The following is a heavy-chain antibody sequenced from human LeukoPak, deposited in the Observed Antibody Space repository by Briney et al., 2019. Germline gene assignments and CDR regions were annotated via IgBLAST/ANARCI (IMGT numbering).Heavy chain of an antibody. Sequence: GRSLRLSCAASGFTFSSYGMHWVRQAPGKGPEWVAVISYDGSNKYYADSVKGRFTISRDNSKNTLYLQMNSLRAEDTAVYYCAKLVGATSFDYWGQGTLVTVSS. CDR2: ISYDGSNK. V-gene: IGHV3-30*18. D-gene: IGHD1-26*01. J-gene: IGHJ4*02. CDR1: GFTFSSYG. CDR3: AKLVGATSFDY.